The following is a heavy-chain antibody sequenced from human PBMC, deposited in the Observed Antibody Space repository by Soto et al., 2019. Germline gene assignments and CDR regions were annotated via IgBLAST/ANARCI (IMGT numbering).Heavy chain of an antibody. CDR3: AKDIAALSFSGDAFHI. CDR1: GFTFDDYA. J-gene: IGHJ3*02. Sequence: EVQLVESGGGLVQPGRSLRLSCAASGFTFDDYAMHWVRQAPGKGLEWVAGISWDGGSMGYVDSVKGRFTISRDNAKKSLYLQMDSLRAEDTALYYCAKDIAALSFSGDAFHIWGHGTMMTVSS. D-gene: IGHD6-13*01. V-gene: IGHV3-9*01. CDR2: ISWDGGSM.